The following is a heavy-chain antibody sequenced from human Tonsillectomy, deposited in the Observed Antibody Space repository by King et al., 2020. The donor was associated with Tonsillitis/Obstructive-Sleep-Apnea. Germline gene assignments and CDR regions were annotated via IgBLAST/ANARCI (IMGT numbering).Heavy chain of an antibody. J-gene: IGHJ3*02. D-gene: IGHD2-8*01. CDR1: GGSISSSY. V-gene: IGHV4-59*01. Sequence: VQLQESSPGLVKPSETLSLTCTVSGGSISSSYWSWIRQPPGKGLEWIGYIYYSGSTNYNPSLKSRVTISVDTSKNQFSLRLSSVTAADTAVYYCARDMVLEAGGDAFDIWGQGTMVTVSS. CDR2: IYYSGST. CDR3: ARDMVLEAGGDAFDI.